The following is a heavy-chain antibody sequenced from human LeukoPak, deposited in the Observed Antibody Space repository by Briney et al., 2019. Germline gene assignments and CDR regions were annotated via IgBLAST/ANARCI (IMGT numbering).Heavy chain of an antibody. D-gene: IGHD3-3*01. CDR3: ARVMGLRYYDFWSGSYCFDY. CDR2: IIPIFGTA. CDR1: GGTFSSYA. V-gene: IGHV1-69*13. Sequence: ASVKVSCKAPGGTFSSYAISWVRQAPGQGLEWMGGIIPIFGTANYAQKFQGRVTITADESTSTAYMELSSLRSEDTAVYYCARVMGLRYYDFWSGSYCFDYWGQGTLVTVSS. J-gene: IGHJ4*02.